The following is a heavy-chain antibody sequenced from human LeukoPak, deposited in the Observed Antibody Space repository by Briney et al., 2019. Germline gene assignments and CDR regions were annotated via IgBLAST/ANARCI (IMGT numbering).Heavy chain of an antibody. CDR3: ATGGYCSSTTCYFFFDY. Sequence: GESLKISCKGSGYSFTTYWIGWVRQIPGKGPEWMGIIYPGDSDTRYSPSFQGQVTISADKSITTTYLQWSSLRASDTAMYYCATGGYCSSTTCYFFFDYWGQGTLVTASS. CDR2: IYPGDSDT. D-gene: IGHD2-2*01. CDR1: GYSFTTYW. J-gene: IGHJ4*02. V-gene: IGHV5-51*01.